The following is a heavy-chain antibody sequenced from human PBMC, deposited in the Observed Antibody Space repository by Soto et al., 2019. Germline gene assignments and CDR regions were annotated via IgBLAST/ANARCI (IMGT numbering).Heavy chain of an antibody. CDR2: FYYSGST. V-gene: IGHV4-39*01. D-gene: IGHD6-13*01. J-gene: IGHJ4*02. CDR3: ARHAANSWFWSY. Sequence: SETLSLTCTVSGGSISTSTYFWGWIRQPPGRGLEWIGSFYYSGSTYYSPSLKSRVTISVDTSKNQFSLKLNSATAADAAVYYCARHAANSWFWSYWGQGTLVTVSS. CDR1: GGSISTSTYF.